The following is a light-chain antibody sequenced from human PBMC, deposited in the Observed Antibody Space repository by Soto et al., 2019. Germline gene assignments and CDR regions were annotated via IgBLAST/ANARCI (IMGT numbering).Light chain of an antibody. J-gene: IGKJ5*01. CDR1: HDIASA. CDR2: DAS. Sequence: AIQLTQSPSSLSASVGDRVTITCRASHDIASALAWYQQKPGKPPKLMIYDASTLEGGVPSRFSGSGSGTDFTLTISGLQPEDFATYYCQQFNYFRVTFCQGTRLEI. V-gene: IGKV1D-13*01. CDR3: QQFNYFRVT.